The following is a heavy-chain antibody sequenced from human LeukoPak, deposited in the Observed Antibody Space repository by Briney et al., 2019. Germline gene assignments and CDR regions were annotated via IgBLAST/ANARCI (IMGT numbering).Heavy chain of an antibody. CDR3: ARAQMGTPTDC. CDR2: FTADGSST. V-gene: IGHV3-74*01. J-gene: IGHJ4*02. CDR1: GFTLSDYA. Sequence: GGSLRLSCAAFGFTLSDYAMYWVRQAPGKGLVWVSRFTADGSSTIYADSVMGRFTVSRDIAKNTLYLQMYSLRAEDTAVYYCARAQMGTPTDCWGQGTLVTVSS. D-gene: IGHD1-14*01.